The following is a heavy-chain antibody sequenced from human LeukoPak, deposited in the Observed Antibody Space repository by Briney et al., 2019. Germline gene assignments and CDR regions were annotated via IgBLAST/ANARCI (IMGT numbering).Heavy chain of an antibody. V-gene: IGHV1-8*03. CDR3: ARGRRDVFDI. CDR1: GYTFTGYY. J-gene: IGHJ3*02. CDR2: MNPHSDNT. Sequence: ASVKVSCKASGYTFTGYYMHWVRQAPGQGLEWMGWMNPHSDNTGYAQKFLGRITLTRNTSTSVAYMELTSLRSEDTAVYYCARGRRDVFDIWGQGTTVTVP.